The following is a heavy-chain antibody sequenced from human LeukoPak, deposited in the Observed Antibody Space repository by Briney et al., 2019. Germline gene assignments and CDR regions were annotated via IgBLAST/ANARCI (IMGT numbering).Heavy chain of an antibody. CDR1: GFAFSNYA. Sequence: GGSLRLSCAASGFAFSNYAMSWVRQAPGKGLEWVSAISGSGGSTYYADSVKGRFTISRDNSKNTLYLQMNSLRAEDTAVYYCAKGRYYDSSGYFDYWGQGTLVTVSS. D-gene: IGHD3-22*01. CDR3: AKGRYYDSSGYFDY. V-gene: IGHV3-23*01. CDR2: ISGSGGST. J-gene: IGHJ4*02.